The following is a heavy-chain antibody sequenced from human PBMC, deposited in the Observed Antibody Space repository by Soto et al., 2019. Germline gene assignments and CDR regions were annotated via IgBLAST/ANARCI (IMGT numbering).Heavy chain of an antibody. CDR1: GFSLSTSGAG. J-gene: IGHJ4*02. CDR3: AHNPFYDHSGYPYY. V-gene: IGHV2-5*01. Sequence: QITLKESGPTLVKPTQTLTLTCTFSGFSLSTSGAGVGWIRQPPGKPLEWLALIYWNDDKRYAPPLKCRLTINKDTSKNQVVLTTTTIDTIDTATYHCAHNPFYDHSGYPYYWGEGPLVTVSS. CDR2: IYWNDDK. D-gene: IGHD3-22*01.